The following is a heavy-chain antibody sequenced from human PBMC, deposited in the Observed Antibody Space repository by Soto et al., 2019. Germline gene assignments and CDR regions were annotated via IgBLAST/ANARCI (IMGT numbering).Heavy chain of an antibody. D-gene: IGHD2-2*02. CDR1: GYTLTELS. J-gene: IGHJ3*02. CDR2: FDPEDGET. Sequence: ASVKVSCKVSGYTLTELSMHWVRQAPGKGLEWMGGFDPEDGETIYAQKFQGRVTMTEDTSTDTAYMELSSLRSEDTAVYYCATVDPSCSSTSCYKDAFDIWGQGTMVTVSS. CDR3: ATVDPSCSSTSCYKDAFDI. V-gene: IGHV1-24*01.